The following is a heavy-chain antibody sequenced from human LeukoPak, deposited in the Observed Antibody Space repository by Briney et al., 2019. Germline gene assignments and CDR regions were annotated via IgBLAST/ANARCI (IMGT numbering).Heavy chain of an antibody. CDR1: GFTFSSYW. J-gene: IGHJ2*01. D-gene: IGHD3-9*01. CDR2: INSDGSST. V-gene: IGHV3-74*01. CDR3: ARGPFDRLVNWYFDL. Sequence: PGGSLRLSCAASGFTFSSYWMHWVRQAPGKGLVWVSRINSDGSSTSYADSVKGRFTISRDNAKNTLYLQMNSLRAEDTAVYYCARGPFDRLVNWYFDLWGRGTLVTVSS.